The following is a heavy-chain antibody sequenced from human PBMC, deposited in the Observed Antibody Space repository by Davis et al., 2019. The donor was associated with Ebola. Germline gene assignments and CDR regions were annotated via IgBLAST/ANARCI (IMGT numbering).Heavy chain of an antibody. CDR2: IIPILGIA. V-gene: IGHV1-69*04. CDR1: AGTFSSYA. D-gene: IGHD2-2*01. J-gene: IGHJ4*02. CDR3: ARDLGSYCSSTSCRGY. Sequence: SVKVSCKASAGTFSSYAISWVRHAPGQGLEWMGRIIPILGIANYAQKFQGRVTITADKSTSTAYMELSSLRSEDTAVYYCARDLGSYCSSTSCRGYWGQGTLVTVSS.